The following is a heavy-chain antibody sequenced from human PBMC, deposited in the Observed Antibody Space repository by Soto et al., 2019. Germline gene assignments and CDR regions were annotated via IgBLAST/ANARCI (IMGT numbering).Heavy chain of an antibody. CDR3: AKSGGPGSYYNTPFDS. CDR1: GFTFDDYA. CDR2: IDYNSGSF. J-gene: IGHJ4*02. Sequence: SLRLSCAASGFTFDDYAMHWVRQAPGKGLEWVSGIDYNSGSFGYADSVKGRFTISRDNAKNSLYLQMNNLRAEDTALYYCAKSGGPGSYYNTPFDSWGQGTQVTVSS. D-gene: IGHD3-10*01. V-gene: IGHV3-9*01.